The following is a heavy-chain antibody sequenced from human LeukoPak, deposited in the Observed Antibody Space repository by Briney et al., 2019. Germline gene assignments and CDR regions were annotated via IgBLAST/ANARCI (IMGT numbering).Heavy chain of an antibody. CDR2: ISGSGGST. V-gene: IGHV3-23*01. CDR3: AKGKGSSWYPFDY. J-gene: IGHJ4*02. CDR1: GFTFSSYA. D-gene: IGHD6-13*01. Sequence: GSLRLSCAASGFTFSSYAMSWVRQAPGKGLEWVSSISGSGGSTYYADSVKGRFTISRDNSKNTLYLQMNSLRAEDTAVYYCAKGKGSSWYPFDYWGQGTLVTVSS.